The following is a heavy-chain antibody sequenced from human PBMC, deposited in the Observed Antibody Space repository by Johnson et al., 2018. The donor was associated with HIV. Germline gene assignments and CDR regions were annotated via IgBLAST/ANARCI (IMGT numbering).Heavy chain of an antibody. J-gene: IGHJ3*02. D-gene: IGHD4-23*01. CDR1: QFSFGNFG. CDR3: AKDRRSFYGGKAADVFDI. V-gene: IGHV3-30*18. Sequence: LVESGGGVVQPGRSLRLSCAASQFSFGNFGMHWVRQPPGKGLEWVAVISSDGSNKYYADSVKGRFTISRDNSKNTLYLQMNSLRAEDTAVYYCAKDRRSFYGGKAADVFDIWGQGTMVTVS. CDR2: ISSDGSNK.